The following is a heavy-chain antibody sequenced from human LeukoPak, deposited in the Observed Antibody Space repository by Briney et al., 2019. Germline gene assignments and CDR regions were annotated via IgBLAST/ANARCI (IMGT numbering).Heavy chain of an antibody. D-gene: IGHD1-20*01. CDR2: MNPNSGNT. CDR1: GYTFTSYD. J-gene: IGHJ5*02. V-gene: IGHV1-8*03. Sequence: ASVEVSCKASGYTFTSYDINWVRQATGQGLEWMGCMNPNSGNTGYAQKFQGRVTITRNTSISTAYMELSSLRSEDTAVYYCARGLGITGTENWFDPWGQGTLVTVSS. CDR3: ARGLGITGTENWFDP.